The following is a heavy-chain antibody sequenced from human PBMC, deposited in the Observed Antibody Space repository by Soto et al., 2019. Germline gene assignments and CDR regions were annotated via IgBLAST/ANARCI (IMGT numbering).Heavy chain of an antibody. D-gene: IGHD3-9*01. CDR2: ISGGGSRT. CDR1: GFTFNSYA. Sequence: PGGSLRLSCAASGFTFNSYAMSWVRQAPGKGLEWVSDISGGGSRTYYADSVKGRFSISRDNSKNTLYLQMNSLRADVTAIYYCAKERYYDILTGPENDYYYYGMDVWGQGTTVTVSS. V-gene: IGHV3-23*01. J-gene: IGHJ6*02. CDR3: AKERYYDILTGPENDYYYYGMDV.